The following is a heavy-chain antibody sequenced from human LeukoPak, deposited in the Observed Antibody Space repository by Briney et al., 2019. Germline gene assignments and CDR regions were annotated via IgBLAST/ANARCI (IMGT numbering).Heavy chain of an antibody. CDR2: INPNSGNT. J-gene: IGHJ3*02. Sequence: GASVKVSCKASGYTFTGYYMHWVRQALGQGLEWMGWINPNSGNTNYAQKLQGRVTMTTDTSTSTAYMELRSLRSDDTAVYYCARGSPHYDSSGYYEDAFDIWGQGAMVTVSS. V-gene: IGHV1-18*04. CDR3: ARGSPHYDSSGYYEDAFDI. D-gene: IGHD3-22*01. CDR1: GYTFTGYY.